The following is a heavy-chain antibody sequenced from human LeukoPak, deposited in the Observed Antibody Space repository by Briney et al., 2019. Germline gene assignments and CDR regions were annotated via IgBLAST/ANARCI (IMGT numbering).Heavy chain of an antibody. J-gene: IGHJ4*02. CDR3: AKLPGYGGKGAPDY. D-gene: IGHD4-23*01. CDR2: ISGGGRRT. V-gene: IGHV3-23*01. CDR1: GLTYSSYG. Sequence: GGAVRLSCVASGLTYSSYGMSGLRQPRGKEVAGVAGISGGGRRTYYADCVKDGFIISRGNSKNTLYLQMTSLRAEDTAVYYGAKLPGYGGKGAPDYWGQGTLVTVSS.